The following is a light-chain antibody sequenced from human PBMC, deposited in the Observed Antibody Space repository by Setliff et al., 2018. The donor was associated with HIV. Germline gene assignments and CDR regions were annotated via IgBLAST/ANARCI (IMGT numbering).Light chain of an antibody. J-gene: IGLJ1*01. Sequence: QSALTQPRSVSGSPGQSISISCTGTSSDVGAFNYVSWYQQHPGKAPKLVIYDVNDRPSGVSDRFSGSKSGNTASLTISGLQPEDEADYYCSSYVSSNNNYVFGTGTKVTVL. CDR1: SSDVGAFNY. V-gene: IGLV2-14*03. CDR2: DVN. CDR3: SSYVSSNNNYV.